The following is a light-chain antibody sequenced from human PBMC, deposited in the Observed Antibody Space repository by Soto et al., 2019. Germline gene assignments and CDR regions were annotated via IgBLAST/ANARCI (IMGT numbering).Light chain of an antibody. V-gene: IGKV3-20*01. CDR2: GAS. J-gene: IGKJ1*01. Sequence: EVVLAQSPGTLSLSPGERATLSCRASQTVGTTYLAWYQHKPGQAPRLLIYGASTRATGIPDRFSGSRSGTDFTLTISRLEPEDFAVYFCQLYGSSRWTFGQGTKVDTK. CDR3: QLYGSSRWT. CDR1: QTVGTTY.